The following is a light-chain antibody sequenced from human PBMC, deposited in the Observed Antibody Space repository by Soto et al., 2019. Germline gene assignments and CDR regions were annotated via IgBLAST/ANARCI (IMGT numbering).Light chain of an antibody. CDR1: QSVNTY. Sequence: EIVLTQSPATLSLSPAERATLSCRASQSVNTYLAWYQQKPGQAPRLLIYDASHRATGIPGRFSGSGSGTDFTLTISSLEPEDSAVYYCQQSSNWHPITFGGGTRVEIK. CDR2: DAS. CDR3: QQSSNWHPIT. V-gene: IGKV3-11*01. J-gene: IGKJ4*01.